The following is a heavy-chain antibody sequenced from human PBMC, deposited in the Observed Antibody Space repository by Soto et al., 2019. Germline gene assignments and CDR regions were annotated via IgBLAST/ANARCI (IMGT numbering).Heavy chain of an antibody. Sequence: QSGPTLVNPTETLTLTCTVSGFSLSNARMGVSWIRQPPGKALEWLAHIFSNDEKSYSTSLKSRLTISKDTSKSQVVLTMTNMDPVDTATYYCARTNSMEYYDFWSGYYTVGEIDYWGQGTLVTVSS. CDR3: ARTNSMEYYDFWSGYYTVGEIDY. V-gene: IGHV2-26*01. J-gene: IGHJ4*02. CDR2: IFSNDEK. D-gene: IGHD3-3*01. CDR1: GFSLSNARMG.